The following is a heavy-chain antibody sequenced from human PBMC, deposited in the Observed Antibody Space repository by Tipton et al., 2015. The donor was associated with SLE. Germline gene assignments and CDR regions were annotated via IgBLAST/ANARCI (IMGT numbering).Heavy chain of an antibody. V-gene: IGHV4-30-4*01. CDR2: MYYSGNT. Sequence: TLSLTCTVSGGSISSDDHYWSWIRQAPGKGLEWIGYMYYSGNTHYNPSLESRITMSVDTSKNQFSLKPSSVTAADTAVYYCARGPPASIAVAGTGHFDYWGQGTLVTVSS. CDR3: ARGPPASIAVAGTGHFDY. CDR1: GGSISSDDHY. D-gene: IGHD6-19*01. J-gene: IGHJ4*02.